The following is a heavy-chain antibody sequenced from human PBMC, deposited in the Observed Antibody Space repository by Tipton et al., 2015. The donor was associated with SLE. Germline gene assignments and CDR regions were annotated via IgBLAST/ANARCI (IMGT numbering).Heavy chain of an antibody. D-gene: IGHD5-24*01. Sequence: TLSLTCTVSGGSISNYYWTWIRQPPGKGLEWIGYIYYSGRTNYNPSLKSRITISVDTSKNQFSLKLSSVTAADTAVYYCARGERATMGFDYWGQGPLVTVSS. V-gene: IGHV4-59*01. CDR1: GGSISNYY. J-gene: IGHJ4*02. CDR3: ARGERATMGFDY. CDR2: IYYSGRT.